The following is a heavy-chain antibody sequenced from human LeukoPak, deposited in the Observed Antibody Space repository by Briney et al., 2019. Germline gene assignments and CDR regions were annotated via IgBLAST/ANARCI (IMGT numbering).Heavy chain of an antibody. CDR3: ARHSGYCSGGSCCPNWFDP. D-gene: IGHD2-15*01. CDR1: GGSISSSSYY. J-gene: IGHJ5*02. CDR2: IYYSGST. Sequence: SETLSLTCTVSGGSISSSSYYWGWIRQPPGKGLEWIGSIYYSGSTYYNPSLKSRVTISVDTSKNQFSLKLSSVTAADTAVYYCARHSGYCSGGSCCPNWFDPWGQGTLVTVSS. V-gene: IGHV4-39*01.